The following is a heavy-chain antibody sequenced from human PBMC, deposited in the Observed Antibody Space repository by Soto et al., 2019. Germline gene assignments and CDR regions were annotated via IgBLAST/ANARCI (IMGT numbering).Heavy chain of an antibody. J-gene: IGHJ4*02. CDR1: GYTFTGYY. Sequence: ASVKVSCKASGYTFTGYYMHWVRQAPGQGLEWMGWINPNSGGTNYAQKFQGRVTMTGDTSISTAYMELSRLRSDDTAVYYCARDYGYYDFWSGYSSTLIDYWGQGTLVTVSS. D-gene: IGHD3-3*01. V-gene: IGHV1-2*02. CDR2: INPNSGGT. CDR3: ARDYGYYDFWSGYSSTLIDY.